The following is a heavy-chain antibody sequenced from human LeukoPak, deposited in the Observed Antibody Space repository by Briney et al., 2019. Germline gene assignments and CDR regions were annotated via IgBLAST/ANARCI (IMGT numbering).Heavy chain of an antibody. CDR2: SRDKGNNYTT. J-gene: IGHJ4*01. Sequence: PGGSLRLSCAASGFTFSDHYIDWVRQAPGKGLEWVGRSRDKGNNYTTAYAASVRGRFTISRDDSKNSLYLQMNSLKIEDTAVYYCTKLARAPRDFDFWGQGTLVTVSS. D-gene: IGHD3-10*01. CDR3: TKLARAPRDFDF. V-gene: IGHV3-72*01. CDR1: GFTFSDHY.